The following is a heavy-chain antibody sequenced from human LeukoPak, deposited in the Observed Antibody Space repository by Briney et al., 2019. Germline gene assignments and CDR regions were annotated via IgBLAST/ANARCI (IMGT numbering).Heavy chain of an antibody. D-gene: IGHD5-18*01. CDR1: GGIFSSYA. Sequence: GSSVKVSCKASGGIFSSYAISWVRQAPGQGLEWMGWINPNSGGTNYAQKFQGRVTMTGDTSISTAFMELSRLSSDDTAIYYCAGRPNTAMVPTFNYWGRATLVPSPQ. V-gene: IGHV1-2*02. CDR3: AGRPNTAMVPTFNY. J-gene: IGHJ4*02. CDR2: INPNSGGT.